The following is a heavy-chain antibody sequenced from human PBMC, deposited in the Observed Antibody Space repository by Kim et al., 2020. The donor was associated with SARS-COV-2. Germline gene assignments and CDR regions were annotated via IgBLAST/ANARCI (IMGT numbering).Heavy chain of an antibody. Sequence: SETLSLTCTVSGGSISNYYWSWIRQPPGKGLEWIGYIYYSGSTNYNPSLKSRVTISVDTSKNQFSLKLSSVTAADTAVYYCARDTEMATIDWGQGTLVTVSS. CDR2: IYYSGST. V-gene: IGHV4-59*01. D-gene: IGHD5-12*01. CDR3: ARDTEMATID. J-gene: IGHJ4*02. CDR1: GGSISNYY.